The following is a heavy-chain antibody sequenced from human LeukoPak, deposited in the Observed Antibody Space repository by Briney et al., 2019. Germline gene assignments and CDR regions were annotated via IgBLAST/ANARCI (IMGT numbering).Heavy chain of an antibody. CDR2: IYTSGSI. V-gene: IGHV4-4*07. CDR1: GGSISSYY. CDR3: ARDFTWTVAVTVPVGYFDY. Sequence: PSETLSLTCTVSGGSISSYYWSWIRQPAGKGLEWIGRIYTSGSINYHPSLKSRVTMSVDTSKNQFSLKLSSVTAADTAVYYCARDFTWTVAVTVPVGYFDYWGQGTLVTVSS. D-gene: IGHD6-19*01. J-gene: IGHJ4*02.